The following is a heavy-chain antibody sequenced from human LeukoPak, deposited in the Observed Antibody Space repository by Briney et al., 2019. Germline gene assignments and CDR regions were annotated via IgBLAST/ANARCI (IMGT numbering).Heavy chain of an antibody. CDR1: GYTFTGYY. V-gene: IGHV1-2*02. CDR2: INPNSGGT. Sequence: ASVKVSCKASGYTFTGYYMHWVRQAPGQGLEWMGWINPNSGGTNYAQKFQCRVTMTRDTSISTAYMELSRLRSDDTAVYYCAASEGSGWYGVDYCGQGTLVTVSS. D-gene: IGHD6-19*01. CDR3: AASEGSGWYGVDY. J-gene: IGHJ4*02.